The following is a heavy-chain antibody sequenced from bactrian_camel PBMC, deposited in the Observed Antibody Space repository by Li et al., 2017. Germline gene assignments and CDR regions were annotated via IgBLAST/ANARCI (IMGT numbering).Heavy chain of an antibody. J-gene: IGHJ4*01. CDR2: IHSGGGST. D-gene: IGHD2*01. CDR3: VVGINY. CDR1: GCTYRRAC. Sequence: VQLVESGGGLVQPGGSLRLSCAASGCTYRRACMGWVRQAPGKRLEWISSIHSGGGSTYYSASLKGRFTISRDVAKNTAYLQMNSLKSEDAAVYYCVVGINYWGQGTQVTVS. V-gene: IGHV3S40*01.